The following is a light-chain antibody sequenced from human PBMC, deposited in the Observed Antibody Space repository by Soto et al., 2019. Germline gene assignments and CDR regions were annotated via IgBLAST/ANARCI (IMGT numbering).Light chain of an antibody. Sequence: LLTQSPFTLSLSSGEIATLSCRASQTVRNNYLAWYQQKPGQAPRLLIYGASNRATGIPDRFSGSGSGTDFTLTISRLEPEDFAVYYCQQYGSSPITFGQGTRLEIK. V-gene: IGKV3-20*01. CDR1: QTVRNNY. J-gene: IGKJ5*01. CDR2: GAS. CDR3: QQYGSSPIT.